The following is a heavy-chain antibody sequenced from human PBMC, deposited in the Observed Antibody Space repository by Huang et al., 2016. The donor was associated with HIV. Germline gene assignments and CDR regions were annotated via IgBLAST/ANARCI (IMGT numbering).Heavy chain of an antibody. J-gene: IGHJ3*02. D-gene: IGHD2-2*01. V-gene: IGHV4-39*01. CDR3: ARHMDCSSSSCLAGGHERGPFDM. CDR2: IYYSGST. CDR1: GGSISSSSYY. Sequence: QLQLQESGPGLVKPSETLSLTCSVSGGSISSSSYYWGWIRQPPGKGLAWIGSIYYSGSTFYTPSLKSRVTISVDTSKNQFSLRRGSVTAADTSVYYCARHMDCSSSSCLAGGHERGPFDMWGQGTMVTVSS.